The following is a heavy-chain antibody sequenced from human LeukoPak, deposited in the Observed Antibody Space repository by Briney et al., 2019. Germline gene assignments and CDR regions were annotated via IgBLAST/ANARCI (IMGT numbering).Heavy chain of an antibody. J-gene: IGHJ6*02. CDR3: ARERTGTTPSYYYGMDV. CDR2: INPNSGGT. CDR1: GYTFTGYY. V-gene: IGHV1-2*02. D-gene: IGHD1-7*01. Sequence: ASVKVSCKASGYTFTGYYMHWVRQAPGQVLEWMGWINPNSGGTNYAQKFQGRVTMTRDTSISTAYMELSRLRSDDTAVYYCARERTGTTPSYYYGMDVWGQGTTVTVSS.